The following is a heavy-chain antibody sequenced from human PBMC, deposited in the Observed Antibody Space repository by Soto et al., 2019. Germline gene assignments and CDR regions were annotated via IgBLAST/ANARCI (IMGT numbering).Heavy chain of an antibody. V-gene: IGHV4-34*01. D-gene: IGHD6-19*01. CDR2: INHSGST. J-gene: IGHJ6*02. CDR3: ARNGEAVAGTERADGMDV. Sequence: KASETLSLTCAVYGGSFSGYYWSWIRQPPGTGLEWMWEINHSGSTNYNPYLKSRVTISVDTSKTQFSLKLSSVTAADTAVYYCARNGEAVAGTERADGMDVWGQGTTVTVSS. CDR1: GGSFSGYY.